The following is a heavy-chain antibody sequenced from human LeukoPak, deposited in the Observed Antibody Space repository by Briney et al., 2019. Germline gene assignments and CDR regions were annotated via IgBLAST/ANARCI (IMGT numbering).Heavy chain of an antibody. J-gene: IGHJ4*02. V-gene: IGHV3-7*04. D-gene: IGHD1-1*01. CDR3: SRVTTNGYFEY. CDR1: GFTFSSFW. CDR2: IKFDESEK. Sequence: GGSLRLSCAASGFTFSSFWMGWVRQAPGKGLEWVASIKFDESEKHHVDSVEGRFTISRDNAKSSLYLQMNSLRAEDTAVYFCSRVTTNGYFEYWGQGPWSPSPQ.